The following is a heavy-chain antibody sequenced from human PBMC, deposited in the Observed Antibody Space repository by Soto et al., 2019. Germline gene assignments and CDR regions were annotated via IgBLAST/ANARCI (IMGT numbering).Heavy chain of an antibody. V-gene: IGHV1-3*01. Sequence: ASVKVSCKASGYTFTSYAMHWVRQAPGQRHEWMGWINAGNGNTKYSQKFQDRVTITRDTSASTAYMELSSLRSEDTAVYYCARDTNPKSSSSFYWGQGTLVTVSS. CDR1: GYTFTSYA. D-gene: IGHD6-6*01. CDR2: INAGNGNT. J-gene: IGHJ4*02. CDR3: ARDTNPKSSSSFY.